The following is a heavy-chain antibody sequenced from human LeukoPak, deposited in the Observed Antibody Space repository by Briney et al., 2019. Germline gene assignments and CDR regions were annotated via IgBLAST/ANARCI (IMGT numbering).Heavy chain of an antibody. CDR3: AKGSSRAAETDY. V-gene: IGHV3-23*01. CDR1: GFTFSRNG. Sequence: PGGSLRLSCAASGFTFSRNGMTWVRQAPGKGLEWVSAISGSGGNTYYADSVKGRFTISRDNSKNMLYLQMNSLRAEDAAVYYCAKGSSRAAETDYWGQGTLVTVSS. J-gene: IGHJ4*02. CDR2: ISGSGGNT. D-gene: IGHD6-13*01.